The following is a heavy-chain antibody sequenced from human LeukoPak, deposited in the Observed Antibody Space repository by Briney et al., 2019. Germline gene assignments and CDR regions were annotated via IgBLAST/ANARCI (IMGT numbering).Heavy chain of an antibody. J-gene: IGHJ4*02. D-gene: IGHD6-13*01. CDR1: GVTVSSTY. Sequence: GGSLRLSCAVSGVTVSSTYMSWVRQAPGKGLEWVSAISGSGGSTYYADSVKGRFTISRDNSKNTLYLQMNSLRAEDTSIYFCAKALEQETVIALDSWGQGALVTVSS. V-gene: IGHV3-23*01. CDR3: AKALEQETVIALDS. CDR2: ISGSGGST.